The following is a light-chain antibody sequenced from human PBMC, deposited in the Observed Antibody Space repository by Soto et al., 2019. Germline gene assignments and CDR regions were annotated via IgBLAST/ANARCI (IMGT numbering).Light chain of an antibody. Sequence: QAVLTQSPSASASLGASVKLTCTLSSGHSSYDIAWHQQQPEKGPRYLMKLNSDGSHSKGDGIPDRFSGSSSGAERYLTISSLQSEDEADYYCQTWGTGIHYVFGTGNKLTVL. CDR1: SGHSSYD. CDR3: QTWGTGIHYV. CDR2: LNSDGSH. V-gene: IGLV4-69*01. J-gene: IGLJ1*01.